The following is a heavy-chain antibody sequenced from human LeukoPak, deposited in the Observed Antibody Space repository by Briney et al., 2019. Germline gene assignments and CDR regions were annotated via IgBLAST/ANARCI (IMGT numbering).Heavy chain of an antibody. J-gene: IGHJ4*02. CDR1: GFIVSDTY. CDR2: VRVDGRT. V-gene: IGHV3-66*02. D-gene: IGHD3-3*01. Sequence: GGSLRLSCVASGFIVSDTYMNWVRQAPGKGLEWVSVVRVDGRTYYADSVRGRFTISRDNSKNTVYLQMNRLRVEDTAVYYCVRDADWGYDMAYWGQGTL. CDR3: VRDADWGYDMAY.